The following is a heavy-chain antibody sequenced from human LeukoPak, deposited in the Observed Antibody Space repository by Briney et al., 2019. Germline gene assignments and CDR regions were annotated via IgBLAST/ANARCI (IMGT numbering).Heavy chain of an antibody. V-gene: IGHV4-61*02. J-gene: IGHJ4*02. D-gene: IGHD3-3*01. Sequence: PSETLSLTCTVSGGSITGSYYWSWIRQPAGKGLEWIGRIYTSGSTNYNPSLKSRVTISVDTSKNQFSLKLSSVTAADTAVYYCARGARRFLEWLSPFDYWGQGTLVTVSS. CDR2: IYTSGST. CDR3: ARGARRFLEWLSPFDY. CDR1: GGSITGSYY.